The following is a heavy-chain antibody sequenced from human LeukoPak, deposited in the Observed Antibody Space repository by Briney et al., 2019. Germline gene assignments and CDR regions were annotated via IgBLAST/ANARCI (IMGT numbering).Heavy chain of an antibody. V-gene: IGHV3-20*04. CDR2: INWNGGST. CDR1: GFTFDDYG. CDR3: ARDGSHGSGFGY. J-gene: IGHJ4*02. Sequence: GGSLRLSCAASGFTFDDYGMSWVRQAPGKGLEWVSGINWNGGSTGYADSVKGRFTISRDNSKNTLYLQMNSLRAEDTAVYYCARDGSHGSGFGYWGQGTLVTVSS. D-gene: IGHD3-10*01.